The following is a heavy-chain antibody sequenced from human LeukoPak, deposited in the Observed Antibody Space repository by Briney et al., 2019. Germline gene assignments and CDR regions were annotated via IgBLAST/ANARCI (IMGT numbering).Heavy chain of an antibody. D-gene: IGHD3-3*01. V-gene: IGHV1-18*04. CDR3: ARIERFFEPKNVGFDP. CDR2: ISAYNGNT. CDR1: GYTFTGYY. J-gene: IGHJ5*02. Sequence: ASVKVSCKASGYTFTGYYMHWVRQAPGQGLEWMGWISAYNGNTNYAQKLQGRVTMTTDTSTSTAYMELRSLRSDDTAVYYCARIERFFEPKNVGFDPWGQGTLVTVSS.